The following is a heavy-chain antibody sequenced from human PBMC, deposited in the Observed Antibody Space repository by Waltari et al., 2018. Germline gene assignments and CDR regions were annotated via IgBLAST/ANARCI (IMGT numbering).Heavy chain of an antibody. CDR2: INYRGTT. CDR1: GGSITSDTYY. Sequence: QLQLQESGPGLVKPSETLSLTCTVSGGSITSDTYYWSWIRQPPGKGLGWIASINYRGTTYYNPSRKSGVIISIDTSTNQFSLGLNSVTAADTAVYYCARYWVSGGFHFDYWGQGALVTVSS. V-gene: IGHV4-39*01. D-gene: IGHD2-8*02. CDR3: ARYWVSGGFHFDY. J-gene: IGHJ4*02.